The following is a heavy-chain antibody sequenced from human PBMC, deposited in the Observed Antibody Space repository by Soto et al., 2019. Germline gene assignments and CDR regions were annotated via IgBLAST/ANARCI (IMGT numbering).Heavy chain of an antibody. CDR1: GCSISSSSYY. CDR2: IYYSGST. D-gene: IGHD3-16*02. CDR3: ARRRTIIEDFYL. Sequence: SETLSLTCTVSGCSISSSSYYWCWILQPPGKGLEWIGSIYYSGSTYYNPSLKSRVTISVDTSKNQFSLKLSSVTAADTAVYYLARRRTIIEDFYLWGQGTLVTVAS. J-gene: IGHJ5*02. V-gene: IGHV4-39*01.